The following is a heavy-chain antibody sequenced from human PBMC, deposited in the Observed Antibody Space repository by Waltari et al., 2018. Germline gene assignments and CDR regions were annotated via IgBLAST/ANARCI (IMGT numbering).Heavy chain of an antibody. CDR2: IYYSGST. D-gene: IGHD6-19*01. V-gene: IGHV4-59*01. J-gene: IGHJ5*02. CDR1: GGSISSYY. Sequence: QVQLQESGPGLVKPSETLSLTCTVSGGSISSYYWSWIRQPPGKGLEWIGYIYYSGSTNYNPSLKSRVTISVDTSKNQFSLKLSSVTAADTAVYYCAREAYSSGWYGDWFDPWGQGTLVTVSS. CDR3: AREAYSSGWYGDWFDP.